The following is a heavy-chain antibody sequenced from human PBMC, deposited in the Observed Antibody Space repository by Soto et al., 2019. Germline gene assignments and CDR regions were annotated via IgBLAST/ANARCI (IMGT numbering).Heavy chain of an antibody. CDR2: IIPIFGTA. D-gene: IGHD1-26*01. V-gene: IGHV1-69*13. Sequence: GASVKVSCKASGGTFSSYAISWVRQAPGQGLEWMGGIIPIFGTANYAQKFQGRVTINADEPTSTAYMELSSLRSEDTAVYYCAREQQWELRGMDVRGQGTTVTVS. J-gene: IGHJ6*02. CDR1: GGTFSSYA. CDR3: AREQQWELRGMDV.